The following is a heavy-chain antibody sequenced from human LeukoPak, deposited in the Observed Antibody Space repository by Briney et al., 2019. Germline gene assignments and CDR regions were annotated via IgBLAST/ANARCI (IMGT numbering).Heavy chain of an antibody. CDR2: ISYDGSNK. Sequence: GGSLRLSCAASGFAFSSYSMNRVRQAPGKGLEWVAVISYDGSNKYYADSVKGRFTISRDNSKNTLYLQMNSLRAEDTAVYYCARARSSYGYGDAFDIWGQGTMVTVSS. J-gene: IGHJ3*02. CDR1: GFAFSSYS. CDR3: ARARSSYGYGDAFDI. V-gene: IGHV3-30*03. D-gene: IGHD5-18*01.